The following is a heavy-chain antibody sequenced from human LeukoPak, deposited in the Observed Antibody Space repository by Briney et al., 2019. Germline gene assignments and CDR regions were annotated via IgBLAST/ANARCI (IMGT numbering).Heavy chain of an antibody. CDR1: GFIFGTYA. V-gene: IGHV3-23*01. CDR2: ISSSGGST. J-gene: IGHJ6*03. Sequence: GGSLRLSCAASGFIFGTYALNWVRQAPGKGLEWVSGISSSGGSTYYADSVKGRFTVSRDKSKNTLYLQMNSLRAEDTALYYCARDRWSGHPNYYFSMNVWGKGTTVTVSS. D-gene: IGHD3-3*01. CDR3: ARDRWSGHPNYYFSMNV.